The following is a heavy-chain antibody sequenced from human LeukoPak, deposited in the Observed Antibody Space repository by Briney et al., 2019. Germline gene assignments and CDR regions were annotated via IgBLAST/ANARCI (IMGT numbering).Heavy chain of an antibody. D-gene: IGHD1-26*01. Sequence: GGSLRLSCAASGFTFSTYAMSWVRQAPGKGLEWVSSISGSGGSTYYADSVKGRFTISRDNSRNTLYLQMNSLRAEDTALYYCAKDRSHGFNGRYHGMDVWGQGTAVTVSS. V-gene: IGHV3-23*01. CDR1: GFTFSTYA. CDR3: AKDRSHGFNGRYHGMDV. J-gene: IGHJ6*02. CDR2: ISGSGGST.